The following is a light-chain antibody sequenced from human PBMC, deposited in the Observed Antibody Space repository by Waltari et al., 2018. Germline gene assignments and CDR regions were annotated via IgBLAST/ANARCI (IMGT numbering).Light chain of an antibody. V-gene: IGLV5-39*01. CDR1: SGINVGSYS. CDR3: AIGHSSAWV. J-gene: IGLJ2*01. CDR2: YYSDSST. Sequence: QPVLTQPTSLSASPGASARLSCTLTSGINVGSYSIFWYQQKPGSPPRYLLYYYSDSSTDPGCGVPSRVPGSEDASANGGLLLISGLQSEDEADYYCAIGHSSAWVFGGGTHLTVL.